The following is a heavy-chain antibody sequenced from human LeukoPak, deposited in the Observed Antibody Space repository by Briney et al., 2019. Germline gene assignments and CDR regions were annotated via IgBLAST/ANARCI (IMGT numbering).Heavy chain of an antibody. CDR1: GFTFSSYA. V-gene: IGHV3-23*01. CDR3: AKDQPNYYDSSGYYAFDY. CDR2: IGVGT. D-gene: IGHD3-22*01. Sequence: GRSLRLSCAASGFTFSSYAMNWVRQAPGEGLEWVSTIGVGTYYADSVKGRFTISRDNSKNTLYLQMNSLRAEDTAMYYCAKDQPNYYDSSGYYAFDYWGQGTLVTVSS. J-gene: IGHJ4*02.